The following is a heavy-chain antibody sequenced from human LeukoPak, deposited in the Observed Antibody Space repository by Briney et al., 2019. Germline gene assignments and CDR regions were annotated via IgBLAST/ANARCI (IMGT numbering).Heavy chain of an antibody. J-gene: IGHJ4*02. Sequence: SETLSLTCTVSGGSISSYYWSWIRQPPGKGLEWIGYIYTSGSTNYNPSLKSRVTISVYMSKTQYSLKLSTVTAADTAVYYCARRLSGGDFDYWGQGTLVTVSS. V-gene: IGHV4-4*09. CDR3: ARRLSGGDFDY. CDR1: GGSISSYY. CDR2: IYTSGST. D-gene: IGHD1-26*01.